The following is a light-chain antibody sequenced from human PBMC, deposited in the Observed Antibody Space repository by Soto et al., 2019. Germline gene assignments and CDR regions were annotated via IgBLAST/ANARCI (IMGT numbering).Light chain of an antibody. J-gene: IGKJ5*01. Sequence: EIVMTQSPATLSVSPGERATLSCRASQSVYNNLAWYQQKPGQAPRLLIYGASTRATGIPARFSGSGSGTEFTLTISNLQSEDFAVYFCQQYHNWPPITFGQGTRLEIK. CDR3: QQYHNWPPIT. CDR1: QSVYNN. CDR2: GAS. V-gene: IGKV3-15*01.